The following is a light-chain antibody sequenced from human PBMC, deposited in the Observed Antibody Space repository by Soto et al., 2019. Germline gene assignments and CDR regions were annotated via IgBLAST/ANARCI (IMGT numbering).Light chain of an antibody. V-gene: IGKV1-39*01. J-gene: IGKJ4*01. CDR1: QRIDTY. CDR2: GAS. CDR3: QQSYHTWLT. Sequence: DIRLTQSPSSLSASVGERVTITCRASQRIDTYLNWYQQKPGKAPKLLIFGASSVQSGVPSRFSGSGSGTDFTLTISSLQPEDFGTYHCQQSYHTWLTFGGGTKVDIK.